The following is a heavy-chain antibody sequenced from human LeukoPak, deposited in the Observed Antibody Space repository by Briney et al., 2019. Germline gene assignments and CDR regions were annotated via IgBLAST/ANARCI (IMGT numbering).Heavy chain of an antibody. J-gene: IGHJ3*02. CDR1: GFTFDDYG. V-gene: IGHV3-20*04. CDR2: INWNGGST. CDR3: AKDFISYAVDI. Sequence: PGGSLRLSCAASGFTFDDYGMSWVRQAPGKGLEWVSGINWNGGSTGYADSVKGRFTISRGNAKNTLYLQLNSLRREDTAVYYCAKDFISYAVDIWGQGTLVTVSS. D-gene: IGHD2/OR15-2a*01.